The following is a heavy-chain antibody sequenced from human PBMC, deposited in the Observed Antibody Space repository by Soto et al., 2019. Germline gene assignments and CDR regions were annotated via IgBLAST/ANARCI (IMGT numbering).Heavy chain of an antibody. CDR3: AKDNGYTSLWYFDL. D-gene: IGHD6-13*01. CDR1: GFTFSNYA. CDR2: ISGSGDGT. V-gene: IGHV3-23*01. J-gene: IGHJ4*02. Sequence: GGSLRLSCAASGFTFSNYAMSWVRQAPGKGLEWVSGISGSGDGTYYADSVRGRITISRDNSKNTLYLQMNSLRAEDTAVYYCAKDNGYTSLWYFDLWGQGALVTVSS.